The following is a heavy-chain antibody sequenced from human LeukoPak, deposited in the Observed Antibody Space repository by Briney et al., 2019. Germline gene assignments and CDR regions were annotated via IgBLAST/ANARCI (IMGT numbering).Heavy chain of an antibody. D-gene: IGHD1-7*01. V-gene: IGHV3-21*01. J-gene: IGHJ6*02. CDR2: SSSSSSYI. Sequence: GGSLRLSCAASGFTFSSYSMNWVRQAPGKGLEWVSSSSSSSSYIYYADSVKGRFAISRDNAKNSLYLQMNSLRAEDTAVYYCAREGGTTNYGMDVWGQGTTVTVSS. CDR1: GFTFSSYS. CDR3: AREGGTTNYGMDV.